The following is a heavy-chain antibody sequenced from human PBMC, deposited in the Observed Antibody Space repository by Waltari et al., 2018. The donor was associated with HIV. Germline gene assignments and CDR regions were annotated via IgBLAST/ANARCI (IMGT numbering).Heavy chain of an antibody. CDR1: GFPFFPYE. V-gene: IGHV3-48*03. D-gene: IGHD3-10*01. CDR3: ARDDLNVRRAFDI. Sequence: EQLVESGGGLVRPGGSLRLSCVASGFPFFPYEFNCVRQAPGKGLEVISYINSNSGTINYADSVKGRFTISRDNAKSSLYLQMRNLTGEDTAVYYCARDDLNVRRAFDIWGQGTMVTVSS. J-gene: IGHJ3*02. CDR2: INSNSGTI.